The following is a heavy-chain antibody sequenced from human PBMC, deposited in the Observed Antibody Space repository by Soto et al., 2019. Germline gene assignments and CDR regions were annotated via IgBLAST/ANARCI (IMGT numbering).Heavy chain of an antibody. CDR3: ARDDIVVVPAAIHYYYMDV. CDR1: GYTFTSNG. J-gene: IGHJ6*03. CDR2: ISAYNGNT. Sequence: SVKVSCKDSGYTFTSNGSSWVRQAPGQGLEWMGWISAYNGNTNYAQKLQGRVTMTTDTSTSTAYMELRSLRSDDTAVYYCARDDIVVVPAAIHYYYMDVWGKGTTVTVSS. V-gene: IGHV1-18*01. D-gene: IGHD2-2*01.